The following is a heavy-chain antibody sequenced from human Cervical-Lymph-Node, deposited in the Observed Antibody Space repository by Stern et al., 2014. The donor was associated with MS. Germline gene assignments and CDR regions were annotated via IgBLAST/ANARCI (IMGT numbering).Heavy chain of an antibody. CDR3: ARSRFGEPHFDY. CDR2: MNPNSGNT. D-gene: IGHD3-10*02. J-gene: IGHJ4*02. Sequence: VQLVESGAVVKKPGASVKVSCKASGYTFTSYDINWVRQATGQGLERMGWMNPNSGNTGYAQKFQGRVTMTRNTSISTAYMELSSLRSEDTAVYYCARSRFGEPHFDYWGQGTLVTVSS. V-gene: IGHV1-8*01. CDR1: GYTFTSYD.